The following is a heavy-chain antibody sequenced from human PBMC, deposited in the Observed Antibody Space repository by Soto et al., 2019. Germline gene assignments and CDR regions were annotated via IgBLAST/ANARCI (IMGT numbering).Heavy chain of an antibody. Sequence: QVQLQESGPGLVKPSETLSLTCAVSGGPITTTTWWALVRLPPGKGLEWIGELHHDGTTNYNPSLESRITMSLDKSNNHFSLKLTSVTAADTAIYYCATQTISYTWGVWGRGTTVTVSS. CDR3: ATQTISYTWGV. V-gene: IGHV4-4*02. CDR2: LHHDGTT. CDR1: GGPITTTTW. D-gene: IGHD3-16*01. J-gene: IGHJ6*02.